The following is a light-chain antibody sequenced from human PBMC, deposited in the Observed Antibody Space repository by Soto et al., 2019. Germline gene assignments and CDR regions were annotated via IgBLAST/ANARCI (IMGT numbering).Light chain of an antibody. CDR3: HHYDRFPYT. CDR2: KAS. V-gene: IGKV1-5*03. Sequence: DIQMTQSPSTLSASVGDTVTITCRASQSLSYWLAWYQQKPGQAPKLLIHKASTLESGVPSRFSGSGSGTQIPLPNSSLQPDEFAKIYCHHYDRFPYTFGQGIKLAIK. J-gene: IGKJ2*01. CDR1: QSLSYW.